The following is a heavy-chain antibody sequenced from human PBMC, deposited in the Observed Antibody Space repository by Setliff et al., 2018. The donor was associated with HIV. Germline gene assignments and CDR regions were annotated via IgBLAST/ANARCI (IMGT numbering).Heavy chain of an antibody. CDR2: IIHSGST. CDR3: AGEVTGTSKHAFDT. J-gene: IGHJ3*02. V-gene: IGHV4-34*12. CDR1: GGSFSGYY. Sequence: SETLSLTCAVYGGSFSGYYWSWIRQPPGKELEWIGEIIHSGSTNYNPSLKSRVTISVDTSKNQFSLKLNSVTAADTATYFCAGEVTGTSKHAFDTWGQGTLVTVSS. D-gene: IGHD1-7*01.